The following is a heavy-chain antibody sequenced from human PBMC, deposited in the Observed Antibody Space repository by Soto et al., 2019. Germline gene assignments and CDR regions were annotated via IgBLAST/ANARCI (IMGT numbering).Heavy chain of an antibody. CDR1: GVSLIIHY. Sequence: QVQLQESGPGLVKPSETLSLTCTVSGVSLIIHYWAWVRQPPGKGLEWIGYIFYSGITNYNPSLQSRVTISVDTSKNQFSLKLTSVTAPDSAVYFCARVRTVTTLDYWGPGSLVTVSA. J-gene: IGHJ4*02. D-gene: IGHD4-17*01. CDR2: IFYSGIT. CDR3: ARVRTVTTLDY. V-gene: IGHV4-59*11.